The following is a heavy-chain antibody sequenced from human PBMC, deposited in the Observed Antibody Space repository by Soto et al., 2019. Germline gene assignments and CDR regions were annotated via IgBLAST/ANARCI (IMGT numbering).Heavy chain of an antibody. D-gene: IGHD2-2*01. V-gene: IGHV5-51*01. CDR2: IYPGDSDT. CDR1: GYSFTSYW. CDR3: ARGYCTTTICDPWFDP. J-gene: IGHJ5*02. Sequence: GESLKISWSGVGYSFTSYWIGRVRQMPGKGLEWMGIIYPGDSDTRYSPSFQGQVTISADKSITTAYLQWSSLKASDTAMYYCARGYCTTTICDPWFDPWGQGTLVTVSS.